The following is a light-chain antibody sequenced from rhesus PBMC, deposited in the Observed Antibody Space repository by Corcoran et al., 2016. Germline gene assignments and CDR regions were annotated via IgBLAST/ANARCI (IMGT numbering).Light chain of an antibody. CDR2: QAS. CDR3: LQRKRYPRT. Sequence: DIVLTQSPASLAVSPGQRATITCRASETVSFFGSHLIPWYQQKPGQPPTVLIYQASNKASGVPPRFSGRGSGTDCTLTINPGEADDAADYYCLQRKRYPRTFGQGTKVEIK. J-gene: IGKJ1*01. CDR1: ETVSFFGSHL. V-gene: IGKV7-13*02.